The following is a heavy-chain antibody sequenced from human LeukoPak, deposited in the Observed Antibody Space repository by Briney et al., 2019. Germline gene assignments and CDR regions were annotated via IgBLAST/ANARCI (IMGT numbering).Heavy chain of an antibody. CDR3: ARGRARDGSYPWFDS. CDR1: GGSIGSYY. V-gene: IGHV4-59*01. J-gene: IGHJ5*01. D-gene: IGHD3-10*01. Sequence: PETLSLTCNVSGGSIGSYYWTWLRQPPGRGLEWIGYIYYSGSTNYSPSLESRVSISVDTSKNQFSLRLNSVTAADTAIYYCARGRARDGSYPWFDSWGQGPLFCVSS. CDR2: IYYSGST.